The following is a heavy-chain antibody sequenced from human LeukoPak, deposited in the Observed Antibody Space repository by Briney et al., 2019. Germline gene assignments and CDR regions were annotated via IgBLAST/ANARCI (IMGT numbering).Heavy chain of an antibody. J-gene: IGHJ5*02. V-gene: IGHV4-34*01. CDR3: ARDPYGSGSHYPHWFDP. D-gene: IGHD3-10*01. CDR2: INHSGST. Sequence: PSETLSLTCAVYGGSFSDYYWSWIRQPPGKGLEWIGEINHSGSTSYNPSLKSRVTISVDTSKNQFSLKLNSVTAADTAVYYCARDPYGSGSHYPHWFDPWGQGTLVTVSS. CDR1: GGSFSDYY.